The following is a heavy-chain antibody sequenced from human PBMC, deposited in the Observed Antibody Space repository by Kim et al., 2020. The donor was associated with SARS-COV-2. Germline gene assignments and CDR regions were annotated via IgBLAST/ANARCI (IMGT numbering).Heavy chain of an antibody. CDR3: ARAPIEGLRLGELSFDY. Sequence: SETLSLTCAVSGGSISSGGYSWSWIRQPPGKGLEWIGYIYHSGSTYYNPSLKSRVTISVDRSKNQFSLKLSSVTAADTAVYYCARAPIEGLRLGELSFDYWGQGTLVTVSS. CDR2: IYHSGST. V-gene: IGHV4-30-2*01. J-gene: IGHJ4*02. CDR1: GGSISSGGYS. D-gene: IGHD3-16*02.